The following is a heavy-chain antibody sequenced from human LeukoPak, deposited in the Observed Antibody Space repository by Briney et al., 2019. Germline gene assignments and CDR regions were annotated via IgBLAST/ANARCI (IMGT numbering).Heavy chain of an antibody. CDR2: MNPNSGNT. D-gene: IGHD3-10*01. CDR1: GYTFTSYD. CDR3: ARGSDYYGSGNHGGNWFDP. V-gene: IGHV1-8*01. Sequence: ASVKVSCKASGYTFTSYDINWVRQATGQGLEWMGWMNPNSGNTGYAQKFQGRVTMTRNTSISTAYMELSSLRSEDTAVYYCARGSDYYGSGNHGGNWFDPWGQGTLVTVSS. J-gene: IGHJ5*02.